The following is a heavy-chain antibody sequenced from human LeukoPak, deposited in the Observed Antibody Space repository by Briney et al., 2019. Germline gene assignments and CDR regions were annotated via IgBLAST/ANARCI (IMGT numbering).Heavy chain of an antibody. J-gene: IGHJ6*03. D-gene: IGHD2-15*01. V-gene: IGHV3-48*03. CDR3: ARGGRKSRGVDIVRKKETGYYYYMDV. CDR1: GFSFSSYE. Sequence: GGSLRLSCAASGFSFSSYEMNWVRQALGQGLEWISYISASGTLTHYADSVEGRFTISRDDAKNSLYLQLNSMRAEDTAVYDCARGGRKSRGVDIVRKKETGYYYYMDVWGKGTTVTVSS. CDR2: ISASGTLT.